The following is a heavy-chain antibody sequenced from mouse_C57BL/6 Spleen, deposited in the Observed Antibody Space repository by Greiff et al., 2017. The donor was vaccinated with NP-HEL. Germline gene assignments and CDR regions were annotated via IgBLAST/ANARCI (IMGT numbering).Heavy chain of an antibody. D-gene: IGHD1-1*01. J-gene: IGHJ2*01. CDR1: GYTFTSYW. Sequence: VQLQQSGTELVKPGASVKLSCKASGYTFTSYWMHWVKQRPGQGLEWIGNINPSNGGTNYNEKFKSKATLTVDKASSTAYMQLSSLTSEDSAVYYCAGYGSSSFYFDYWGQGTTLTVSS. V-gene: IGHV1-53*01. CDR3: AGYGSSSFYFDY. CDR2: INPSNGGT.